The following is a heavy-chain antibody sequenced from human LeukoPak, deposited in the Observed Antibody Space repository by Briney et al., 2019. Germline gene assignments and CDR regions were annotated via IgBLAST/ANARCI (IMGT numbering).Heavy chain of an antibody. Sequence: GGSLRLSCAASGFTFSSYTMNWVRQAPGKGLEWASSIDGPSSYIYYADSLKGRFTISRDNAKNSLFLQINSLRTEDTAVYYCARGSISLAWGQGTLVTVSS. J-gene: IGHJ5*02. D-gene: IGHD3-3*01. CDR1: GFTFSSYT. V-gene: IGHV3-21*01. CDR3: ARGSISLA. CDR2: IDGPSSYI.